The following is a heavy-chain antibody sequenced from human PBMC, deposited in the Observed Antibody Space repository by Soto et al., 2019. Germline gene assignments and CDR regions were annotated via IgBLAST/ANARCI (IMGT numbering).Heavy chain of an antibody. CDR2: VYYRGRS. CDR1: GGSVTNSSYY. CDR3: VSQRTTVLTQAYFDY. J-gene: IGHJ4*02. Sequence: SETLSLTCTVSGGSVTNSSYYWCWIRQSPGKGLEWIGSVYYRGRSYSKSSVKSRVTISVDTSKNQFSLNFNSVTASDTALYYCVSQRTTVLTQAYFDYWGPGALVTVSS. D-gene: IGHD4-17*01. V-gene: IGHV4-39*01.